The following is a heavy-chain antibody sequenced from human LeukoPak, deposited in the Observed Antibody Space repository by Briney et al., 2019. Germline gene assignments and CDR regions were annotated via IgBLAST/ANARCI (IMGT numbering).Heavy chain of an antibody. CDR1: GGSISSYY. D-gene: IGHD6-6*01. J-gene: IGHJ5*02. CDR2: IYYSGST. CDR3: ARALGIAARLVWFDP. Sequence: SETLSLTCTVSGGSISSYYWSWIRQPPGKGLEWIGYIYYSGSTNYNPSLKSRVTISVDTSKNQFSLKLSSVTAADTAVYYCARALGIAARLVWFDPWGQGTLVTVSS. V-gene: IGHV4-59*01.